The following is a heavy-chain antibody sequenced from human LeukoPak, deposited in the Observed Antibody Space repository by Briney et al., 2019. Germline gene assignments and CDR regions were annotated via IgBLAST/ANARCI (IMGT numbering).Heavy chain of an antibody. Sequence: PGGSLRLSCAASGFTFSSYAMSWVRQAPGKGLEWVSAISGSGGSTYYADSVKGRFTVSRDNSKNTLYLQMNSLRSEDTAIYYCAKDSNWAFDYWGQGTLVTVSS. CDR3: AKDSNWAFDY. CDR2: ISGSGGST. CDR1: GFTFSSYA. D-gene: IGHD1-1*01. J-gene: IGHJ4*02. V-gene: IGHV3-23*01.